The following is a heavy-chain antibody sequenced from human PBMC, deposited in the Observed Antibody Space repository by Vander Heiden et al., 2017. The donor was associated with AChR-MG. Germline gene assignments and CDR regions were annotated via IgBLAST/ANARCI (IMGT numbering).Heavy chain of an antibody. V-gene: IGHV3-48*03. CDR3: ARGMTGSAGSAFDI. CDR1: GFTFSNYE. Sequence: EVQLVESGGGLVQPGGSLRLSCTSSGFTFSNYEMNWVRQAPGNGLEWISYTSSSSGTIYYADSVKGRFTISRDNAKNSLYLQMYSLRAEDTAAYYCARGMTGSAGSAFDIWGQGTMVTVSS. D-gene: IGHD1-1*01. CDR2: TSSSSGTI. J-gene: IGHJ3*02.